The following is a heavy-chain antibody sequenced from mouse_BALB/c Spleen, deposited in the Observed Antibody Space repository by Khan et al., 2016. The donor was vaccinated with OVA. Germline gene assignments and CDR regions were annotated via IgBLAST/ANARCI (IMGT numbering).Heavy chain of an antibody. CDR2: ISDGGSYT. Sequence: EVELVESGGGLVKPGGSLKLSCAASGFTFSDYYMYWVRQTPEKRLEWVATISDGGSYTYYPDSVNGRFTISRDTVQNNLYLQRSSRESEETAMYYCARAGYGGFAYWGQGTLVTVSA. D-gene: IGHD1-1*02. CDR1: GFTFSDYY. J-gene: IGHJ3*01. CDR3: ARAGYGGFAY. V-gene: IGHV5-4*02.